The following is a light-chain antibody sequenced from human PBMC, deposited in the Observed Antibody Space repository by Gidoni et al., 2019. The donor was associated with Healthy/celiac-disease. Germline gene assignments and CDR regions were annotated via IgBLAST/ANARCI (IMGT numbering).Light chain of an antibody. J-gene: IGKJ2*01. CDR2: AAS. Sequence: DIQMTQSPSSLSESVGDRVTITCRASQSISSYLNWYQQKPGKAPKLLIYAASSLQSGVPSRFSVSGSGTDFTLTIRSLQPEDFATYDCQQSYSTHTFGQGTKLEIK. CDR1: QSISSY. CDR3: QQSYSTHT. V-gene: IGKV1-39*01.